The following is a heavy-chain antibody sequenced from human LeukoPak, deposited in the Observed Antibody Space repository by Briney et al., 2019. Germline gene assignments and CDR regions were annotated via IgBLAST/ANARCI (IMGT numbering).Heavy chain of an antibody. V-gene: IGHV1-3*01. Sequence: ASVKVSCKASGYTFTSKGLNWVRQAPGQGLEWMGWINAGNGNTKYSQKFQGRVTITRDTSASTAYMELSSLRSEDTAVYYCASSGVASYSSGWYGPWGQGTLVTVSS. D-gene: IGHD6-19*01. CDR2: INAGNGNT. CDR1: GYTFTSKG. J-gene: IGHJ5*02. CDR3: ASSGVASYSSGWYGP.